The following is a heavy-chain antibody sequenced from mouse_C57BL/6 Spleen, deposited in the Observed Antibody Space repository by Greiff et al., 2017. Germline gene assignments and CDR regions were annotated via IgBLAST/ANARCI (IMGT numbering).Heavy chain of an antibody. CDR3: ARAAYYDYDQGFAY. J-gene: IGHJ3*01. CDR1: GYAFTNYL. CDR2: INPGSGGT. D-gene: IGHD2-4*01. Sequence: VQLQQSGAELVRPGTSVKVSCKASGYAFTNYLIEWVKQRPGQGLEWIGVINPGSGGTNYNEKFKGKATLTADKSSSTAYMQLSSLTSEDSAVYFCARAAYYDYDQGFAYWGQGTLVTVSA. V-gene: IGHV1-54*01.